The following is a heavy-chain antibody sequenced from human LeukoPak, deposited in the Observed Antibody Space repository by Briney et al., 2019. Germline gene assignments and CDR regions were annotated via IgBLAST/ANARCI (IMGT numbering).Heavy chain of an antibody. J-gene: IGHJ5*02. D-gene: IGHD6-13*01. CDR2: IIPICGTA. CDR1: GGIVSSYV. Sequence: SVNVSFKASGGIVSSYVISGVRQSPGRGREWMGGIIPICGTANYAQRFQGRVTITTDESTRTAYMELSRLRSEDTAVYYCARVLIGSSWPNNWFDPWGQGTLVTVSS. V-gene: IGHV1-69*05. CDR3: ARVLIGSSWPNNWFDP.